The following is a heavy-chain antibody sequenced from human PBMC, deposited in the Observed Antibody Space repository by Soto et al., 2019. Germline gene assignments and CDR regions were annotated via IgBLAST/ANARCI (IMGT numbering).Heavy chain of an antibody. Sequence: ASVKVSCKASGYTFTSYGISWVRQAPGQGLEWMGWISAYNGNTNYAQKLRGRVTMTTDTSTSTAYMELRSLRSDDTAVYYCARLEVDYGSGSYYYFDYWGQGTLVTV. CDR2: ISAYNGNT. V-gene: IGHV1-18*01. CDR3: ARLEVDYGSGSYYYFDY. CDR1: GYTFTSYG. D-gene: IGHD3-10*01. J-gene: IGHJ4*02.